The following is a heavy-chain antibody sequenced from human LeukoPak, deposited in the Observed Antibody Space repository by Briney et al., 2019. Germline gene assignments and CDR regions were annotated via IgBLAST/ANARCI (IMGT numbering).Heavy chain of an antibody. CDR1: DDPINSGVYY. D-gene: IGHD1-26*01. J-gene: IGHJ6*03. CDR2: IYTSGTTT. Sequence: SETLSLTCTVSDDPINSGVYYWNWIRQPAGKGLEWIGHIYTSGTTTNSNPSLKSRVAISLDTSKNHFSLKLSPLTAADRAVYYCARAKKRSGRSRNFYLDVWGKGTTVTVSS. V-gene: IGHV4-61*09. CDR3: ARAKKRSGRSRNFYLDV.